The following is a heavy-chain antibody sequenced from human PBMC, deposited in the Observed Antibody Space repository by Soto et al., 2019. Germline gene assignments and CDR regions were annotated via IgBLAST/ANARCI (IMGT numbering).Heavy chain of an antibody. Sequence: QITLKESGPTLVKPTQTVTLTCTFSGFSFSTGRVGVGWIRQPPGKALEWLALIYCDDDKRYSPSLKSRLTITKDTSKKQVVLTMTNLDPVDTATYYCAHRRVVGRTLLFDYWCQGTQVTVSS. CDR2: IYCDDDK. CDR1: GFSFSTGRVG. V-gene: IGHV2-5*02. D-gene: IGHD1-26*01. CDR3: AHRRVVGRTLLFDY. J-gene: IGHJ4*02.